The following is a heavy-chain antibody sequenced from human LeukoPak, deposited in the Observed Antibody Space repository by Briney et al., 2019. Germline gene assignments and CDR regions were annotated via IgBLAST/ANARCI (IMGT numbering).Heavy chain of an antibody. V-gene: IGHV4-59*01. CDR2: IYYSGST. D-gene: IGHD6-13*01. CDR3: ARARSSWPSNWFDP. CDR1: GGSISSYY. J-gene: IGHJ5*02. Sequence: SETLSLTCTGSGGSISSYYWSWIRQPPGKGLEWIGYIYYSGSTNYNPSLKSRVAISVDTSKNQFSLKLSSVTAADTAVYYCARARSSWPSNWFDPWGQGTLVTVSS.